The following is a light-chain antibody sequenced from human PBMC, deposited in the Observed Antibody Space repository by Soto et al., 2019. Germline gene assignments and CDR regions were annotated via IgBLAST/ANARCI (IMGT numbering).Light chain of an antibody. Sequence: AIQMTQSPSSLSASVGDRVTITCRASQGIRNDLGWYQQKPGKAPKLLIYAASSLQSGVSTRFRGSGSGTDFTLTISSLQPEDFATYYCLQDYNYPYTFGQGTKLEIK. CDR1: QGIRND. J-gene: IGKJ2*01. CDR3: LQDYNYPYT. V-gene: IGKV1-6*01. CDR2: AAS.